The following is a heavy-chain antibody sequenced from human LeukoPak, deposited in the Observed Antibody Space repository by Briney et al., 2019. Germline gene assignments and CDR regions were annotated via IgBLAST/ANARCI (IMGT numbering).Heavy chain of an antibody. CDR1: GFTFSSYS. J-gene: IGHJ4*02. CDR2: ISSSSSYI. CDR3: ARGVPHRGY. Sequence: GGSLRLSCAASGFTFSSYSMNWVRQAPGKGLGWVSSISSSSSYIYYADSMKGRFTISRDNAKNSLYLHMNSLRAEDTAVYYCARGVPHRGYWGQGTLVTVSS. D-gene: IGHD5/OR15-5a*01. V-gene: IGHV3-21*01.